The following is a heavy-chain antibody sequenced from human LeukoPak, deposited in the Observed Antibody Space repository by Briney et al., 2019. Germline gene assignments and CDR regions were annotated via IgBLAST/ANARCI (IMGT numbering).Heavy chain of an antibody. CDR3: ATMGIAAADI. V-gene: IGHV4-39*07. D-gene: IGHD6-13*01. Sequence: PSETLSLTCTVSGGSISSSSYYWGWIRQPPGKGLEWIGSIYYSGSTYYNPSLKGRVTISVDTSKNQFSLKLSSVTAADTAVYYCATMGIAAADIWGQGTLVTVSS. CDR1: GGSISSSSYY. CDR2: IYYSGST. J-gene: IGHJ4*02.